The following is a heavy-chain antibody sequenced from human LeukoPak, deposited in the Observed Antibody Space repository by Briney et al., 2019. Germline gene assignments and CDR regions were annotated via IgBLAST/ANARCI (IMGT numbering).Heavy chain of an antibody. CDR1: GFTFSSYA. Sequence: GGSLTLSCAASGFTFSSYAMSWVRQAPGKGLEGVSAISGSGENTNYADSVKGRFTMPRDNSRNMLYLQMNSLRDEDTAKYYCAKTVSGSYSYQGGDYWGQGTLVTVSS. V-gene: IGHV3-23*01. J-gene: IGHJ4*02. CDR2: ISGSGENT. CDR3: AKTVSGSYSYQGGDY. D-gene: IGHD3-16*02.